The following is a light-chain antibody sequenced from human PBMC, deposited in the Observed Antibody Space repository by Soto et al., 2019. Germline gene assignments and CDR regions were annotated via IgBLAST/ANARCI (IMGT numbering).Light chain of an antibody. V-gene: IGKV1-33*01. Sequence: DIQMTRSPSSLSASVGDRVTITCRASQSIGNYLNWYQQKPGKAPKLLIHDASNLETGVPSRFRGSGSGTDFTFTISSLQPEDFATYYCQQYDDAPLTFGGGTKVDIK. J-gene: IGKJ4*01. CDR3: QQYDDAPLT. CDR1: QSIGNY. CDR2: DAS.